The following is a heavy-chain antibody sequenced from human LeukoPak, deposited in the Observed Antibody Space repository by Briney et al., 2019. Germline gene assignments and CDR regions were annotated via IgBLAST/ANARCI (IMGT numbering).Heavy chain of an antibody. CDR3: ARDTYFSGSSPGYFDY. V-gene: IGHV3-21*01. Sequence: PGGSLRLSCAASGFTFSSYSMNWVRQAPGKGLEWVSSISSSSSYIYYADSVKGRFTISRDNAKNSLYLQMNSLRAEDTAVYYCARDTYFSGSSPGYFDYWGQGTLVTVSS. J-gene: IGHJ4*02. CDR1: GFTFSSYS. D-gene: IGHD1-26*01. CDR2: ISSSSSYI.